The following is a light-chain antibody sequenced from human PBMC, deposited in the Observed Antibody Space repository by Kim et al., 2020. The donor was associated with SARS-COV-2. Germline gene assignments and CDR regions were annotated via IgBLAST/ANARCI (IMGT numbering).Light chain of an antibody. J-gene: IGLJ2*01. V-gene: IGLV3-1*01. Sequence: ESPRQTASITCSEDKLRDKYACWYQQKPGQSPVLVIYQDSKRPSGIPERFSGSNSGNTATLTISGTQAMDEADYYCQAWDSSIVVFGGGTQLTVL. CDR3: QAWDSSIVV. CDR2: QDS. CDR1: KLRDKY.